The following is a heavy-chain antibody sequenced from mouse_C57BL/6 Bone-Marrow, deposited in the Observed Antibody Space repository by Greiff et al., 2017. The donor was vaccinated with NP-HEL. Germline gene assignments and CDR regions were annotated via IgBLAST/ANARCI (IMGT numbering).Heavy chain of an antibody. CDR2: ISDGGSYT. CDR3: ARVYGNFSFAY. CDR1: GFTFSSYA. D-gene: IGHD2-1*01. V-gene: IGHV5-4*03. J-gene: IGHJ3*01. Sequence: DVMLVESGGGLVKPGGSLKLSCAASGFTFSSYAMSWVRQTPEKRLEWVATISDGGSYTYYPDNVKGRFTISRDNAKNNLYLQMSHLKSEDTAMYYCARVYGNFSFAYWGQGTLVTVSA.